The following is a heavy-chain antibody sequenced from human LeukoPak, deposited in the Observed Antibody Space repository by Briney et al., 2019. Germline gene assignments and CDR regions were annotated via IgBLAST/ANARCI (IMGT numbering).Heavy chain of an antibody. D-gene: IGHD3-10*01. CDR2: ISSDGGST. V-gene: IGHV3-64D*09. CDR3: VKDLDGSGNYGDYFDY. CDR1: GFTFSNYA. Sequence: GGSLRLSCSASGFTFSNYAMHWVRQAPGKGLEYVSAISSDGGSTYYADSLKGRFTVSRDNSKNTLYLQMSSLRAEDTAVYYCVKDLDGSGNYGDYFDYWGQGTLVTVSS. J-gene: IGHJ4*02.